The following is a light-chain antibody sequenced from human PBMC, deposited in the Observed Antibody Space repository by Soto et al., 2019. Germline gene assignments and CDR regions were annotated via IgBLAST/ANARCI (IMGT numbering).Light chain of an antibody. CDR2: GAS. CDR1: QSVSGNY. V-gene: IGKV3-20*01. CDR3: HQYGSSPLPGGSPLP. J-gene: IGKJ4*01. Sequence: ENVLTQSPGTLSLSPGERATLSCRASQSVSGNYLAWYQHKPGQAPRLLIYGASSRATGIADRFSGSGSGTDFTLTISSLEPDDFAVYYCHQYGSSPLPGGSPLPFGGGTKVEIK.